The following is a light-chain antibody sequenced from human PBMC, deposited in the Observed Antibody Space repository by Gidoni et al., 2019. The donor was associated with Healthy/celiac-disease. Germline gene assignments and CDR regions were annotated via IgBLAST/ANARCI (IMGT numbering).Light chain of an antibody. CDR1: QSVLYSSNNKNY. J-gene: IGKJ4*01. Sequence: DIVMTQSPASLAVSLGERATINCKSSQSVLYSSNNKNYLAWYQQKPGQPPKLLIYWASTRASGVPDRFSGSGSGTDFTLTISILQAEDVAVYYCQQYYSPPLTFGGGTKVEIK. CDR3: QQYYSPPLT. V-gene: IGKV4-1*01. CDR2: WAS.